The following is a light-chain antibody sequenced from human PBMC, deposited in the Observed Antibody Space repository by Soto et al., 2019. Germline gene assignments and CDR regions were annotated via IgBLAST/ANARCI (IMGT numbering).Light chain of an antibody. CDR3: QQYNRYWT. Sequence: DIQMTQAPSTLSASIGDRVTITFRASQGVDNCLAWYQQTSGKAPKLLIYDVSILERGVPSRFSGSGSETEFTLTISSLQPDDFATYYCQQYNRYWTFGQGTKVDIK. V-gene: IGKV1-5*01. J-gene: IGKJ1*01. CDR1: QGVDNC. CDR2: DVS.